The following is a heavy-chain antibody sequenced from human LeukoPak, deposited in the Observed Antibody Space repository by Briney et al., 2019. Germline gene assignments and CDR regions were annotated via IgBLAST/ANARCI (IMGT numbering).Heavy chain of an antibody. CDR1: GYTFTSYG. CDR2: ISGYNANT. CDR3: ARPRVAGSFDY. D-gene: IGHD6-19*01. J-gene: IGHJ4*02. V-gene: IGHV1-18*01. Sequence: ASVKVSCKTSGYTFTSYGISWVRQAPGQGLEWMGWISGYNANTNYGQKFQGRVTMTIDTSTNTVYMKLRSLRADDTAVYYCARPRVAGSFDYWGQGTLVTVSS.